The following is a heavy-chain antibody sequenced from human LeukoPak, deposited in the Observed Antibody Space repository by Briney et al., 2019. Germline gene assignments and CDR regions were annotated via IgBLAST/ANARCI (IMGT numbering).Heavy chain of an antibody. J-gene: IGHJ4*02. CDR1: GFTFNSYA. CDR2: ISYDGRNK. Sequence: GGSLRLSCAASGFTFNSYAVHWVRQAPGKGLEWVAVISYDGRNKYYADSVKVRFTISIDNSKNTLYLQMNSLGPEDTAVYYCARTSQTFDYWGQGTLVTVSS. V-gene: IGHV3-30*04. CDR3: ARTSQTFDY.